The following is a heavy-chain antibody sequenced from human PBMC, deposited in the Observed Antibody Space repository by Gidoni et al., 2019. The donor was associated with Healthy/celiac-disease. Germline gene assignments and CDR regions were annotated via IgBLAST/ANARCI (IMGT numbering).Heavy chain of an antibody. D-gene: IGHD3-10*01. CDR2: INPSGGST. J-gene: IGHJ5*02. CDR1: GYTFTSYY. CDR3: ARERGFGESLRWFDP. V-gene: IGHV1-46*01. Sequence: QVQLVQSGAEVKKPGASVKVSCKASGYTFTSYYMHWVRQAPGQGLEWMGIINPSGGSTSYAQKFQGRVTMTRDTSTSTVYMELSSLRSEDTAVYYCARERGFGESLRWFDPWGQGTLVTVSS.